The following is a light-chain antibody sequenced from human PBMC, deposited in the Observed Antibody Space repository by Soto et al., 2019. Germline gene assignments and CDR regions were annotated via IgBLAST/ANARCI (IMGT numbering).Light chain of an antibody. CDR3: QQYGSSGT. Sequence: TQSPTTLAFFSGERATLSCRASQSVSSYLAWYQQKPGQAPRLLIYDASNRATGIPDRFSGSGSGTDFTLTISRLEPEDFAVYYCQQYGSSGTFGQGTKVDIK. CDR2: DAS. CDR1: QSVSSY. J-gene: IGKJ1*01. V-gene: IGKV3-20*01.